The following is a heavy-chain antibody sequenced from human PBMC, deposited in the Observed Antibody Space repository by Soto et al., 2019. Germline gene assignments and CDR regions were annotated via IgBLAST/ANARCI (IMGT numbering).Heavy chain of an antibody. J-gene: IGHJ6*02. V-gene: IGHV1-69*06. CDR1: GGTFSSYA. CDR3: AREEFGSGSYYNPYYYYGMDV. Sequence: QVQLVQSGAEVKKPGSSVKVSSKASGGTFSSYAISWVRQAPGQGLEWMGGIIPIFGTANYAQKFQGRVTITADKSTSTAYMELSSLRSEDTAVYYCAREEFGSGSYYNPYYYYGMDVWGQGTTVTVSS. CDR2: IIPIFGTA. D-gene: IGHD3-10*01.